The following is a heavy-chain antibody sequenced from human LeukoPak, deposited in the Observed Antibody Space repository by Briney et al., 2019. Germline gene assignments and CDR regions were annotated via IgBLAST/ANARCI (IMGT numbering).Heavy chain of an antibody. CDR2: ISGRADST. Sequence: GGSLRLSCAASGFTFSSYAMSWVRQAPGKGLEWVSAISGRADSTYYADSVKGQFTISRDNSKNTLYLQMNSLRAEDTAVYYCAKGTLIAARLLFDYWGQGTLVTVSS. J-gene: IGHJ4*02. D-gene: IGHD6-6*01. CDR3: AKGTLIAARLLFDY. V-gene: IGHV3-23*01. CDR1: GFTFSSYA.